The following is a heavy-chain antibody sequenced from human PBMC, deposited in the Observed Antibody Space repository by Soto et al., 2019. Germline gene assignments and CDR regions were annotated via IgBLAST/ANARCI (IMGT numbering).Heavy chain of an antibody. D-gene: IGHD6-25*01. V-gene: IGHV4-39*01. J-gene: IGHJ5*02. CDR3: AGQTFTIAAASYGRSNWFDP. Sequence: KTSETLSLTCSASGGSITSSSHFWGWVRQPPGEGLEWIGTIYFTGNTYYTPSLKSRLTMSIDTSKNEFSLRLNSVTAADTAVYYCAGQTFTIAAASYGRSNWFDPWGPGTLVTVSS. CDR1: GGSITSSSHF. CDR2: IYFTGNT.